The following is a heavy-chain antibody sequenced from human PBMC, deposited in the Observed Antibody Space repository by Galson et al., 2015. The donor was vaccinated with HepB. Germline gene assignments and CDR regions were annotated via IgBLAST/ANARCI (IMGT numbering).Heavy chain of an antibody. CDR2: ITGDGSTS. V-gene: IGHV3-23*01. CDR3: AKISPLSYNFYS. Sequence: SLRLSCAASGFTFSSHAMGWVRRAPEKGLEWVSSITGDGSTSFYANSGRGRVTLSKDNYQNTLFLQMNSLRAEDTALYYCAKISPLSYNFYSWGQGTLVTVSS. J-gene: IGHJ4*02. CDR1: GFTFSSHA. D-gene: IGHD3-10*01.